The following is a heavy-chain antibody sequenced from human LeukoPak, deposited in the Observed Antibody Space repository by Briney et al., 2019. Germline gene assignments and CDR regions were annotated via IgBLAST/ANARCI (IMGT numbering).Heavy chain of an antibody. CDR2: IRYDGSNK. D-gene: IGHD3-16*02. CDR3: AKADTYYDYVWGSYRFGP. V-gene: IGHV3-30*02. Sequence: GGSLRLSCAASGFTFSSYGMHWVRQAPGKGLEWVAFIRYDGSNKYYADSVKGRFTISRDNSKNTLYLQMNSLRAEDTAVYYCAKADTYYDYVWGSYRFGPWGQGTLVTVSS. CDR1: GFTFSSYG. J-gene: IGHJ5*02.